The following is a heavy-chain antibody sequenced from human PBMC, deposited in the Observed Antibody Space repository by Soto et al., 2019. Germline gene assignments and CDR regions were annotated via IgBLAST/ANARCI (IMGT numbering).Heavy chain of an antibody. J-gene: IGHJ6*02. Sequence: SVKVSCKASGGTFSSYAISWVRQAPGQGLEWMGGIIPIFGTANYAQKFQGRVTITADESTSTAYMELSSLRSEDTAVYYCARGSHEDSSGYYPTREFGMDFWGQGTTVTVSS. CDR3: ARGSHEDSSGYYPTREFGMDF. CDR2: IIPIFGTA. V-gene: IGHV1-69*13. CDR1: GGTFSSYA. D-gene: IGHD3-22*01.